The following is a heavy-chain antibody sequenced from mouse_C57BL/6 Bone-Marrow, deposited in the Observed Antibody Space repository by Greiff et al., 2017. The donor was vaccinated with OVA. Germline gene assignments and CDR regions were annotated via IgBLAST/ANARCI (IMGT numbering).Heavy chain of an antibody. D-gene: IGHD2-2*01. Sequence: EVQLVESGGGLVQPGGSMKLSCVASGFTFSNYWMNWVRQSPEKGLEWVAQIRLKSDNYATHYAESVKGRFTISRDDSKSSVYLQMNNLRAEDTGIYYCTRVTTGGEYFDYWGQGTTLTVSS. CDR2: IRLKSDNYAT. J-gene: IGHJ2*01. CDR3: TRVTTGGEYFDY. CDR1: GFTFSNYW. V-gene: IGHV6-3*01.